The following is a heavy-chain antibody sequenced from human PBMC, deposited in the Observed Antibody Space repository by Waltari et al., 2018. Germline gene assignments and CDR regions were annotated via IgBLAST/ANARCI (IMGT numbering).Heavy chain of an antibody. D-gene: IGHD3-16*01. Sequence: QVQLVQSGAEVKKPGPSVTVPCKVSGYTLTELSMHWIRQAPGKGLEWMGGFDPEDGETIYAQKFQGRVTMTEDTSTDTAYMELSSLRSEDTAVYYCATARRGAPYYYDGMDVWGQGTTVTVSS. J-gene: IGHJ6*02. CDR1: GYTLTELS. V-gene: IGHV1-24*01. CDR3: ATARRGAPYYYDGMDV. CDR2: FDPEDGET.